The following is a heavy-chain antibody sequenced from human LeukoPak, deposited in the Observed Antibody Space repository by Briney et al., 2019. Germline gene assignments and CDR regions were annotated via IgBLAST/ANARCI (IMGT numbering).Heavy chain of an antibody. D-gene: IGHD4-17*01. Sequence: GGSLRLSCAASGFTFSSYAMSWVRQAPEKGLEWISAIDGSGGTTYYADSVKGRFTISRDNSKNTLYLQMNSLRAEDTAVYYCAKDVDSREGQLTTWGQGTLVTVSS. J-gene: IGHJ4*02. CDR1: GFTFSSYA. CDR2: IDGSGGTT. CDR3: AKDVDSREGQLTT. V-gene: IGHV3-23*01.